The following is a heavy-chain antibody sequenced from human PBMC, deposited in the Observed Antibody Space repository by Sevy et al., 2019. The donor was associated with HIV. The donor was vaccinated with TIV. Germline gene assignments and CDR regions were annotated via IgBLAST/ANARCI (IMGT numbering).Heavy chain of an antibody. V-gene: IGHV2-5*02. D-gene: IGHD3-22*01. CDR1: GFSLSTSGVG. CDR3: ALTYYYDSSGPRDAFDI. J-gene: IGHJ3*02. CDR2: IYWDDDK. Sequence: SGPTLVNPTQTLTLTCTFSGFSLSTSGVGVGWIRQPPGKALEWLALIYWDDDKRYSPSLKSRLPITKDTSKNQVVLTMTNMDPVDTATYYCALTYYYDSSGPRDAFDIWGQGTMVTVSS.